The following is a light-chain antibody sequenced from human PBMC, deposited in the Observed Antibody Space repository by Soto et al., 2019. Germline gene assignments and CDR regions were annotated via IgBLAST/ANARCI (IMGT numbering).Light chain of an antibody. CDR3: QQYGSSRWT. CDR2: RTS. V-gene: IGKV3-20*01. CDR1: ESVSSSF. Sequence: EVVLTQSPGTLSWSPLERATVSFMASESVSSSFLTWYQQKPGQAPRLLIYRTSNRVTGIPDRFSGSGSGTDFTLTISRLEPEDFAMYYCQQYGSSRWTFAQGTKVDNK. J-gene: IGKJ1*01.